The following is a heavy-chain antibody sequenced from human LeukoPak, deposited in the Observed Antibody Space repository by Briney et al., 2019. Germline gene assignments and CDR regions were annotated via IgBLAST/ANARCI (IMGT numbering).Heavy chain of an antibody. J-gene: IGHJ3*02. CDR2: IYHSGST. D-gene: IGHD4-17*01. V-gene: IGHV4-38-2*02. CDR3: ARDTTVTTTTTGNFDI. CDR1: GYSISSGYY. Sequence: SETLSLTCAVSGYSISSGYYWGWIRQPPGKGLEWIGSIYHSGSTYYNPSLKSRVTISVDTSKNQFSLKLSSVTAADTAVYYCARDTTVTTTTTGNFDIWGQGTMVTVSS.